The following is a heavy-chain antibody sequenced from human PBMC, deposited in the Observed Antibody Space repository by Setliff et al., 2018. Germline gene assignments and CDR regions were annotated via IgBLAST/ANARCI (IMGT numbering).Heavy chain of an antibody. CDR3: AKDHPALYIAVAGTPFN. J-gene: IGHJ1*01. D-gene: IGHD6-19*01. CDR1: GFTFSNYE. Sequence: GESLKISCVASGFTFSNYEFNWVRQAPGKGLEWISYISNGGGAVKYADSVKGRFTISRDNAKSSLYLQMNSLRAEDTAVYYCAKDHPALYIAVAGTPFNWGQGTLVTVSS. CDR2: ISNGGGAV. V-gene: IGHV3-48*03.